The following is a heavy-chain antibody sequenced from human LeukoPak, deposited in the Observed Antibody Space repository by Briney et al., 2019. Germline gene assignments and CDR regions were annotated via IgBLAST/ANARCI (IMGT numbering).Heavy chain of an antibody. Sequence: SETLSLTCTVSGGSISSYYWSWIRQPPGKGLEWIGYIYYSGSTNYNPSLKSRVTISVDTSKNQFSLKLSSVTAVDTAVYYCARDRVGQQLVGRNYYYYYMDVWGKGTTVTISS. CDR3: ARDRVGQQLVGRNYYYYYMDV. CDR1: GGSISSYY. V-gene: IGHV4-59*01. D-gene: IGHD6-13*01. J-gene: IGHJ6*03. CDR2: IYYSGST.